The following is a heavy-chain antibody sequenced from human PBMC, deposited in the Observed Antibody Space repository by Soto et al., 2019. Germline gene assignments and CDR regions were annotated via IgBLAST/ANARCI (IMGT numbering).Heavy chain of an antibody. J-gene: IGHJ4*02. D-gene: IGHD3-3*01. V-gene: IGHV4-39*01. CDR2: IYYSGST. Sequence: SETLSLTCTVSGGSISSSSYYWGWIRQPPGKGLEWIGSIYYSGSTYYNPSLKSRVTISVDTSKNQFSLKLSSVTAADTAVYYCARVAPSEWLLFYCGQGPLVTVSS. CDR3: ARVAPSEWLLFY. CDR1: GGSISSSSYY.